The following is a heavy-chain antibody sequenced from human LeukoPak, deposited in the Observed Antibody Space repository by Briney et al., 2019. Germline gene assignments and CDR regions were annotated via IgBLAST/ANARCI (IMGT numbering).Heavy chain of an antibody. D-gene: IGHD6-13*01. CDR2: ISGSGGST. J-gene: IGHJ4*02. CDR3: AKDGMIAAAGAFDY. CDR1: GGSISSYY. V-gene: IGHV3-23*01. Sequence: PSETLSLTCTVSGGSISSYYWSWVRQAPGKGLEWVSAISGSGGSTYYADSVKGRFTISRDNSKNTLYLQMNSLRAEDTAVYYCAKDGMIAAAGAFDYWGQGTLVTVSS.